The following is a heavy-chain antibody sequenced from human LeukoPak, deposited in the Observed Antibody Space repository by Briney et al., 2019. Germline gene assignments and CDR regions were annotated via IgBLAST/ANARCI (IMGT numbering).Heavy chain of an antibody. CDR3: ARVAYCGGDCVNWFDP. D-gene: IGHD2-21*02. CDR2: ITTYNGNT. CDR1: GYTFNSYG. Sequence: ASVKVSCKASGYTFNSYGISWVRQAPGQGLEWMGWITTYNGNTKYAQKLQGRVTMTTDTSTNTAYMELRSLRSDDTAVYYCARVAYCGGDCVNWFDPWGQGTLITVSS. J-gene: IGHJ5*02. V-gene: IGHV1-18*01.